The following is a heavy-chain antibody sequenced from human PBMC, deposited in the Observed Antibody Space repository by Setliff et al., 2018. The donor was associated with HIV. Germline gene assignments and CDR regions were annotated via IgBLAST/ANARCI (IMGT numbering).Heavy chain of an antibody. CDR2: IYASGST. CDR3: ARGLSFYDPGGFDY. V-gene: IGHV4-4*09. J-gene: IGHJ4*02. CDR1: GGSISSYY. D-gene: IGHD3-22*01. Sequence: LSLTCTVSGGSISSYYWSWIRQPPGKGLEWIGYIYASGSTNYNPSLKSRVTISVDTSKNQFSLKLSSVTAADTAVYYCARGLSFYDPGGFDYWGQGTQVTVPS.